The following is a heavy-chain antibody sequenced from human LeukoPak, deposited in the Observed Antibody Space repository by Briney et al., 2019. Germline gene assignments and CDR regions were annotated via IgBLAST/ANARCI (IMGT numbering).Heavy chain of an antibody. J-gene: IGHJ4*02. Sequence: ASVKVSCKASGYTFTSYYMHWVRQAPGQGLEWMGIINPSGGSTSYAQKFQGRVTMTRDMSTSTVYMELSSLRSEGTAVYYCARVPLLYSSGWYAFDYWGQGTLVTVSS. CDR3: ARVPLLYSSGWYAFDY. CDR1: GYTFTSYY. CDR2: INPSGGST. D-gene: IGHD6-19*01. V-gene: IGHV1-46*01.